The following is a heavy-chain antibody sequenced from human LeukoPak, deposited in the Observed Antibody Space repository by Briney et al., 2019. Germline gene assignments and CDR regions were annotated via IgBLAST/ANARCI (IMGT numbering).Heavy chain of an antibody. D-gene: IGHD2-15*01. V-gene: IGHV3-7*01. Sequence: SGGSLRLSCAASGLTFRTFWMTWVRQAPGKGLEWVANINQGGSETYYVDSVMGRFTISRDNAKNSLYLQMNSLRAEDTAVYYCARRDCNGGGCYADYWGQGTLVTVSS. CDR3: ARRDCNGGGCYADY. J-gene: IGHJ4*02. CDR1: GLTFRTFW. CDR2: INQGGSET.